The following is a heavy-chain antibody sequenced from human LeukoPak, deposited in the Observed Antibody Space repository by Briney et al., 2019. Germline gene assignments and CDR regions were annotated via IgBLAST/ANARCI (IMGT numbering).Heavy chain of an antibody. CDR3: ARDPYVVPLYYYYYGMDV. Sequence: SVKVSCKASGGTFSRYAISWVRQAPGQGLEWMGRIIPILGIANYAQKFQGRVTITADKSTSTAYMELSSLRSEDKAVYYCARDPYVVPLYYYYYGMDVWGQGTTVTVSS. J-gene: IGHJ6*02. CDR1: GGTFSRYA. CDR2: IIPILGIA. D-gene: IGHD2-15*01. V-gene: IGHV1-69*04.